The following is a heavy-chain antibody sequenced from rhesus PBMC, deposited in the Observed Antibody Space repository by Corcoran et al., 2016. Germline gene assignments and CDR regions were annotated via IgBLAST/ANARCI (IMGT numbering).Heavy chain of an antibody. CDR2: IYRTSEST. J-gene: IGHJ6*01. V-gene: IGHV4S12*01. Sequence: QVQLQESGPGVVKPSETLSLTCAVSGGTISSGYYYWSWIRQPPRKGGGWIGGIYRTSESTNYTPSLKSRFTISKDTSKNQYSLKLSSVTATDTAMYYCARDRNSGRHYGLDSWGQGVVVTVSS. CDR3: ARDRNSGRHYGLDS. CDR1: GGTISSGYYY. D-gene: IGHD6-25*01.